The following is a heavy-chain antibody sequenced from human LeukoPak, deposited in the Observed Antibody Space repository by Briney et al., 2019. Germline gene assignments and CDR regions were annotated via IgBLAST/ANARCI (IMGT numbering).Heavy chain of an antibody. CDR1: GFTFSSYG. Sequence: GRSLRLSCAASGFTFSSYGMHWVRQAPGKGLEWVSTITTSDGNTYYADSVKGRFTVSRDNSKNTLFLQMNSLRAEDTAVYYCAKDGGLWVSAHWGDSWGRGTLVTVSS. J-gene: IGHJ4*02. CDR2: ITTSDGNT. D-gene: IGHD7-27*01. CDR3: AKDGGLWVSAHWGDS. V-gene: IGHV3-23*01.